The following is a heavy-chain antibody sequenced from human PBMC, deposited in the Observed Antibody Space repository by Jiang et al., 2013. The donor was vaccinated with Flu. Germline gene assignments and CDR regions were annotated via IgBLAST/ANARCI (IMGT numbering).Heavy chain of an antibody. Sequence: SLTCTVSGGSISRYYWSWIRQPPGKGLEWIGYFYYGGSTNYNPSLKSRVTISVDTSRSQFSLKLSSVTAADTAVYYCARESEAAAGLSYFDYWGQGTLVTVSP. D-gene: IGHD6-13*01. J-gene: IGHJ4*02. V-gene: IGHV4-59*01. CDR2: FYYGGST. CDR1: GGSISRYY. CDR3: ARESEAAAGLSYFDY.